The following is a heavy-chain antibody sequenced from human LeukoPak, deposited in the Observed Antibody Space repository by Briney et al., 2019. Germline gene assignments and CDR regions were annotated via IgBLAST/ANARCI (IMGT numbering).Heavy chain of an antibody. D-gene: IGHD2-15*01. CDR3: AKDGGCWYPGCYFDY. CDR2: ISGSGSST. J-gene: IGHJ4*02. CDR1: GFTFSTYA. V-gene: IGHV3-23*01. Sequence: GGSLRLSCTYSGFTFSTYAMSWVRQAPGKGLEWVSVISGSGSSTYCSDSVKGRFTISRNNSKNTLYLQMDSTRAEDRAVYCCAKDGGCWYPGCYFDYWGQGTLVTVSS.